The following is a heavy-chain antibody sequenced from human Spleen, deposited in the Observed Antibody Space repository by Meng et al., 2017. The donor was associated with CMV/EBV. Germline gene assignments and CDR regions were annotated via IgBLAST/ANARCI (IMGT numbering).Heavy chain of an antibody. CDR1: GFTFKTFT. CDR2: ISSGSDYM. V-gene: IGHV3-21*06. J-gene: IGHJ4*02. D-gene: IGHD2-8*01. Sequence: GGSLRLSCAASGFTFKTFTMVWVRQAPRKGLEWVSSISSGSDYMYYADSVKGRFTISRDNGKNSLYLRMDGLRVEDTAVYYCAKARYCTNGVCLSAPDYWGQGTLVTVSS. CDR3: AKARYCTNGVCLSAPDY.